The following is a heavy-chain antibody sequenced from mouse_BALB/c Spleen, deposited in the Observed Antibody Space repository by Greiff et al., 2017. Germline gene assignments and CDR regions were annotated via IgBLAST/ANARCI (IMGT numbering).Heavy chain of an antibody. V-gene: IGHV1-4*02. J-gene: IGHJ4*01. D-gene: IGHD1-1*01. Sequence: VQLQQSAAELARPGASVKMSCKASGYTFTSYTMHWVKQRPGQGLEWIGYINPSSGYTEYNQKFKDKTTLTADKSSSTAYMQLSSLTSEDSAVYYCARRDYYGSRDYAMDYWGQGTSVTVSS. CDR2: INPSSGYT. CDR1: GYTFTSYT. CDR3: ARRDYYGSRDYAMDY.